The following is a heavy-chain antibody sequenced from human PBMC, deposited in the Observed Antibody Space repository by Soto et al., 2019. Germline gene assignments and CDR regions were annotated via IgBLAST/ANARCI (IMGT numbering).Heavy chain of an antibody. CDR3: AHGQGDSSGREYYFDY. J-gene: IGHJ4*02. CDR2: IDWDGET. V-gene: IGHV2-70*12. CDR1: GFSLSANGMC. Sequence: SGPTLVNPTQTLTLTCTFSGFSLSANGMCLSWIRQPPGKTLEWLALIDWDGETHYNTSLKTRLTISKDPSKNEVVLTMTNMDPVDTATYYCAHGQGDSSGREYYFDYWGQGTLVTVSS. D-gene: IGHD6-19*01.